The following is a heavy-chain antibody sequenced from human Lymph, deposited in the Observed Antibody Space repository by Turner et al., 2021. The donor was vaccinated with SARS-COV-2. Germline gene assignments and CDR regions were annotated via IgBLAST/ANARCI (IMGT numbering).Heavy chain of an antibody. CDR1: GGTFSSYA. CDR2: IIPILGIA. D-gene: IGHD3-16*01. V-gene: IGHV1-69*10. J-gene: IGHJ6*02. CDR3: AGKGGPGMGGGVFYYYYGMDV. Sequence: QVQLVQSGAEVKKPGSSVKVSCKASGGTFSSYAISWVRQAPGQGLEWMGGIIPILGIANYAQRFQGRVTITADKSTSQAYLELSSLGSGETAGYYCAGKGGPGMGGGVFYYYYGMDVWGQGTTVTVSS.